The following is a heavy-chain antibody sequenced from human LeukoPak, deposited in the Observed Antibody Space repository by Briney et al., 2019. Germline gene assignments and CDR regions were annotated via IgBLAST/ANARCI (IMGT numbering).Heavy chain of an antibody. J-gene: IGHJ5*02. CDR1: GYTFTSYG. V-gene: IGHV1-18*01. CDR3: ARARQQGNWFDP. Sequence: ASVKVSCKASGYTFTSYGISWVRQAPGQGLEWMGWISAYNGNTNYAQKLQSRVTMTTDTSTSTAYMELRSLRSDDTAMYYCARARQQGNWFDPWGQGTLVIVS. CDR2: ISAYNGNT.